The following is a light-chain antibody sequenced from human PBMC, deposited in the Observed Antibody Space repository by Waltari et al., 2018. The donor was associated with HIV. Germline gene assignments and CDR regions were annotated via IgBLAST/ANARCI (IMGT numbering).Light chain of an antibody. J-gene: IGLJ3*02. Sequence: SYELTQPPSVSVSPGQTGRITCSGDALPKQFAYWYQQKAGQAPLMVIYKDNKRPSGIPDRFSGSMSGTTVTLIISGVQPEDEADYYCESADDSADHWVFGGGTKLSVL. CDR3: ESADDSADHWV. CDR2: KDN. CDR1: ALPKQF. V-gene: IGLV3-25*03.